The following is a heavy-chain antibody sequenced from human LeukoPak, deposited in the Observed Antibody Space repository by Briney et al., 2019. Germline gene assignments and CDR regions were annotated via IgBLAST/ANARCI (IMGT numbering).Heavy chain of an antibody. CDR2: IYTSGST. Sequence: SETLSLTCTVSGGSISSYYWSWIRQPAGKGLEWIGRIYTSGSTNYNPSLKSRVTMSVDTSKNQFSLKLSSVTAADTAEYYCARGYDDYVWGSYRPYFDYWGQGTLVTVSS. V-gene: IGHV4-4*07. CDR1: GGSISSYY. J-gene: IGHJ4*02. D-gene: IGHD3-16*02. CDR3: ARGYDDYVWGSYRPYFDY.